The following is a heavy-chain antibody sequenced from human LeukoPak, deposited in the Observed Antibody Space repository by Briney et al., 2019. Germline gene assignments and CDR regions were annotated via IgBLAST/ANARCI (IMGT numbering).Heavy chain of an antibody. D-gene: IGHD6-6*01. V-gene: IGHV3-30*18. Sequence: HPGGSLRLSCAASGFTFSNSGMSWVRQAPGKGLEWMAVISYDGSNKYYADSVKGRFTISRDNSKNTLYLQMNSLRAEDTAVYYCTKDTGWIAARPRYMDVWGKGTTVTVSS. J-gene: IGHJ6*03. CDR1: GFTFSNSG. CDR3: TKDTGWIAARPRYMDV. CDR2: ISYDGSNK.